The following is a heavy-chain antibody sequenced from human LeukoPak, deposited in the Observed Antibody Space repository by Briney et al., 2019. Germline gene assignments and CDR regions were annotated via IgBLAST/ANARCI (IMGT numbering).Heavy chain of an antibody. J-gene: IGHJ5*02. Sequence: ASVKVSCKASGYTFTGYFMHWVRQAPGQGLEWMGWINPNSGGTNYAQKFQGRVTMTGDTSISTAYMDLSSLRSDDTAVYYCARVMDPRGVAGFEGWFDPWGQGTLVTVSS. CDR3: ARVMDPRGVAGFEGWFDP. V-gene: IGHV1-2*02. D-gene: IGHD6-19*01. CDR1: GYTFTGYF. CDR2: INPNSGGT.